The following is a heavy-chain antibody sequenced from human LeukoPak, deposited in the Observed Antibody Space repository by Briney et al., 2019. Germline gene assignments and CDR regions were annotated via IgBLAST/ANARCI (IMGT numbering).Heavy chain of an antibody. D-gene: IGHD1-26*01. CDR3: ARDARVGATPGLFDY. CDR2: IWYDGSNK. V-gene: IGHV3-33*01. CDR1: GFIFSSYG. J-gene: IGHJ4*02. Sequence: GGSLRLSCTASGFIFSSYGMHWVRQAPGKGLEWVTIIWYDGSNKYYADSVKGRFTTSRDNSKNTLYLQMNSLRAEDTAVYYCARDARVGATPGLFDYWGQGPLVIVSS.